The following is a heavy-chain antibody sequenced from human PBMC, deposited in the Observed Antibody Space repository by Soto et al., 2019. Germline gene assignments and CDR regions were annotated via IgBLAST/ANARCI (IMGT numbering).Heavy chain of an antibody. D-gene: IGHD1-26*01. CDR2: IYHSGST. CDR3: ARGGLDGSYRGGFDY. Sequence: QVQLQESGPGLVKPSGTLSLTCAVSGGSISSSNWWSWVRQPPGKGLEWIGEIYHSGSTNYNPSLKSRVTITVDKSTNQSALKLSSVTGADTAVYYCARGGLDGSYRGGFDYWGQGSLVTVSS. CDR1: GGSISSSNW. J-gene: IGHJ4*02. V-gene: IGHV4-4*02.